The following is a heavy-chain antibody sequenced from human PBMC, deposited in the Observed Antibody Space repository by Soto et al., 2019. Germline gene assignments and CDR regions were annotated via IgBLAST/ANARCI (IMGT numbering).Heavy chain of an antibody. CDR2: IIPIFGTA. CDR1: GGTFSSYA. D-gene: IGHD3-9*01. V-gene: IGHV1-69*01. Sequence: QVQLVQSGAEVKKPGSSVKVSCKASGGTFSSYAIGWVRQAPGQGLEWMGGIIPIFGTANYAQKFQGRVTITADESTSTAYMELSSLRSEDTAVYYCARADTDPHYYYYYGMDVWGQGTTVTVSS. J-gene: IGHJ6*02. CDR3: ARADTDPHYYYYYGMDV.